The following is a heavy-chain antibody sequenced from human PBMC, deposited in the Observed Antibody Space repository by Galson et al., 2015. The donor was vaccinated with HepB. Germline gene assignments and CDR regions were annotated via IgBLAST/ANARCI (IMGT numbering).Heavy chain of an antibody. CDR1: GGSISSSSYY. J-gene: IGHJ4*02. Sequence: ETLSLTCTVSGGSISSSSYYWGWIRQPPGKGLEWIGSIYYSGSTYYNPSLKSRVTMSVDTSKNQFSLKLSSVTAADTAVHYCARESDGAVVFYWGQGTLVTVSS. CDR2: IYYSGST. CDR3: ARESDGAVVFY. D-gene: IGHD4/OR15-4a*01. V-gene: IGHV4-39*07.